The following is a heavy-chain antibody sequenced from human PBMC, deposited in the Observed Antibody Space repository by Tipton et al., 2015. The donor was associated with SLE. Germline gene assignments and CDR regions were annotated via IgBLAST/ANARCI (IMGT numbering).Heavy chain of an antibody. V-gene: IGHV3-23*01. Sequence: SLRLSCAASGFTFSGYAMDWVRQAPGKGLEWVSTISANDDSTYYRDSVKGRFTISRDNSKNTLYLQMNSLRAEDTAVYYCAKSLGGRRTRLRQAYWGQGTLVTVSS. CDR2: ISANDDST. CDR3: AKSLGGRRTRLRQAY. J-gene: IGHJ4*02. CDR1: GFTFSGYA. D-gene: IGHD3-16*01.